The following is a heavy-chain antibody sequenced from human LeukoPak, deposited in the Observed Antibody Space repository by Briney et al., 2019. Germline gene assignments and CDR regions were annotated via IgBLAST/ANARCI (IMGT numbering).Heavy chain of an antibody. D-gene: IGHD3-22*01. CDR2: INPNSGGT. V-gene: IGHV1-2*02. CDR1: GYTFTGYY. J-gene: IGHJ4*02. CDR3: ARPYYCDSSGYYPFDY. Sequence: ASVKVSCKASGYTFTGYYMHWVRQAPGQGLEWMGWINPNSGGTNYAQKFQGRVTMTRDTSISTAYMELSRLRSDDTAVYYCARPYYCDSSGYYPFDYWGQGTLVTVSS.